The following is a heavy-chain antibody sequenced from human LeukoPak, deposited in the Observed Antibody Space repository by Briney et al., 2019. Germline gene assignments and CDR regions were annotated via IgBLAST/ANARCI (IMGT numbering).Heavy chain of an antibody. CDR1: GASISRYY. J-gene: IGHJ3*02. CDR3: ALTYGHGALDI. Sequence: PSETLSLTCTVSGASISRYYWSWIRQPPGKGLEWIGYIYYSGSTDYNPSLTSRVTVSIDTSKIQFSLKLSSVTAADTAVYYCALTYGHGALDIWGQGTLVTVSS. V-gene: IGHV4-59*03. CDR2: IYYSGST. D-gene: IGHD3-10*01.